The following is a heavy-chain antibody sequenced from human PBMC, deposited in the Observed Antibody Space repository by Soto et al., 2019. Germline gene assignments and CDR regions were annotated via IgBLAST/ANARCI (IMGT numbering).Heavy chain of an antibody. CDR2: ISSSSSYI. V-gene: IGHV3-21*03. CDR1: GFTFSSYT. CDR3: TTGGSYNY. J-gene: IGHJ4*02. Sequence: GVSLRLSCAASGFTFSSYTMNWVRQAPGKGLEWVSSISSSSSYIHYADSVRGRFTISRDNAQNTLYLQMNSLKTEDTAVYYCTTGGSYNYWGQGTLVTVSS. D-gene: IGHD1-26*01.